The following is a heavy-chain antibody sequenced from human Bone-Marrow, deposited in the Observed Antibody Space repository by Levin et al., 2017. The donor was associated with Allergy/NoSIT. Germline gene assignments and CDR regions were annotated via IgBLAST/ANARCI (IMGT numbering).Heavy chain of an antibody. Sequence: PGGSLRLSCKGSGFSFGTFWMAWVRQVPGKGLEWVAHMNQDGSERYYVDSVKDRFTISRDNRKNTLYLQMTTLRVDDTALYHCARDIWQLPDYWGQGTLVTVSP. V-gene: IGHV3-7*01. D-gene: IGHD1-7*01. CDR1: GFSFGTFW. J-gene: IGHJ4*02. CDR3: ARDIWQLPDY. CDR2: MNQDGSER.